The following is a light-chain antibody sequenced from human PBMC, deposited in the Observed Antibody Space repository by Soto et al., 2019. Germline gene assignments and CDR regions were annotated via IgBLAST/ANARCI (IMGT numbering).Light chain of an antibody. Sequence: QSALTQPPSASGSPGQSVTISCTGTSSDVGGYIYVLWYRLHPGKVPKLLIYEVSKRPSGVPDRFSCSKSGNTASLTVSGLQAECEADYYCSSYAGNYNVIFGGGTKLTVL. CDR3: SSYAGNYNVI. V-gene: IGLV2-8*01. CDR2: EVS. CDR1: SSDVGGYIY. J-gene: IGLJ2*01.